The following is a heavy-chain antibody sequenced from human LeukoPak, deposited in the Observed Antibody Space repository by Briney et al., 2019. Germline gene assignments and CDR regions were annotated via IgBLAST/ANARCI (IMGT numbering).Heavy chain of an antibody. D-gene: IGHD1-14*01. CDR3: AKDTTTGPAEYYFDY. CDR2: ISDNGRNK. CDR1: GFTFSTYG. J-gene: IGHJ4*02. V-gene: IGHV3-30*18. Sequence: GGSLRLSCAASGFTFSTYGMHWVRQAPGKGLEWVAVISDNGRNKYYGGSVKGRFTISRDNSKNMLYLQMNSLRVEDTAVYYCAKDTTTGPAEYYFDYWGQGTLVTVSS.